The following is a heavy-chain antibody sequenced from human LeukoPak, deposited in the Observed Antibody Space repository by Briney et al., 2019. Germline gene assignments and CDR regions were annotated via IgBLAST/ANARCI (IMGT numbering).Heavy chain of an antibody. Sequence: SETLSLTCTVSGGSISSGSYYWSWIRQPPGKGLEWIGSIYHSGSTYYNPSLKSRVTISVDTSKNQFSLKLSSVTAADTAVYYCAKGIAAAGTSWFDPWGQGTLVTVSS. D-gene: IGHD6-13*01. CDR2: IYHSGST. V-gene: IGHV4-39*07. CDR3: AKGIAAAGTSWFDP. CDR1: GGSISSGSYY. J-gene: IGHJ5*02.